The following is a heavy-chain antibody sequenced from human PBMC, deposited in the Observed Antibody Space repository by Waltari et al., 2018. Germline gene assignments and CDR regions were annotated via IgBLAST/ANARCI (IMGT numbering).Heavy chain of an antibody. CDR3: ARQTWIQLWLYAFDI. CDR1: GGSISSGGYY. D-gene: IGHD5-18*01. V-gene: IGHV4-39*01. CDR2: IYYSGIT. J-gene: IGHJ3*02. Sequence: QVQLQESGPGLVKPSQTLSLTCTVSGGSISSGGYYWSWIRQHPGKGLEWIGSIYYSGITYYNPSLKSRVTISVDTSKNQFSLKLSSVTAADTAVYYCARQTWIQLWLYAFDIWGQGTMVTVSS.